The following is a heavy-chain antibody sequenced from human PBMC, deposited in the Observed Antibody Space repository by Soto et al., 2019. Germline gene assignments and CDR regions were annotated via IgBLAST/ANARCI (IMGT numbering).Heavy chain of an antibody. CDR3: TFSDSSEVDH. D-gene: IGHD6-6*01. CDR1: GFTFSNAW. Sequence: PGGSLRLSCAASGFTFSNAWMHWVRQAPGNGLEWVSFVSYDGHNKYYGDSVRGRFTIARDNSKRTLFLHMNSLRKEDTAVYYCTFSDSSEVDHWGQGALVTVSS. J-gene: IGHJ4*02. CDR2: VSYDGHNK. V-gene: IGHV3-30*03.